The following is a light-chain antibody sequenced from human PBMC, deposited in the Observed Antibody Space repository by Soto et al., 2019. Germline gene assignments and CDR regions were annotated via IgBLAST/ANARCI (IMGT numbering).Light chain of an antibody. V-gene: IGKV1-5*03. CDR3: QQYESYSIA. CDR2: KAS. CDR1: QSISSW. Sequence: DIQMTQSPSTLSASVGDRVTITCRASQSISSWLAWYQQKPGKAPKLLIYKASSLESGVPSRFSGSGSGKEFTLTISSLHPDDFATYYCQQYESYSIAFGQGTRLEIK. J-gene: IGKJ5*01.